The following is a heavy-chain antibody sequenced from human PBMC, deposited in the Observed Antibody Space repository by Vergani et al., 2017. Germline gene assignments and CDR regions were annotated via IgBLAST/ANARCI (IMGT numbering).Heavy chain of an antibody. CDR3: ARDLRLLYNRFDP. CDR1: GFPLNQYG. D-gene: IGHD1-14*01. V-gene: IGHV3-33*01. J-gene: IGHJ5*02. Sequence: QVPLVESGGGVVQPGRSLRLLCAASGFPLNQYGMHWVRPAPGKGLEWVAVTWYDGNNKQYADSVKGRFTISRDNSKSTMYLQMNSLRDEDTGVYYCARDLRLLYNRFDPWGQGTLVTVSS. CDR2: TWYDGNNK.